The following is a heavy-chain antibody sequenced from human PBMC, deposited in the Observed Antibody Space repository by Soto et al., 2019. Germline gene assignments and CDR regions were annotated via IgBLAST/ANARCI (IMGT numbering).Heavy chain of an antibody. Sequence: SQTLSLTCAISGDSVSSNSAAWDCIRHSASRCLEWLGRTYYRSKWYNDYAVSVKSRITINPDTSKNQFSLQLNSVTPEDTAVYYCAREGTGTTISVYYYYYGMDVWGQGTTVTVSS. CDR3: AREGTGTTISVYYYYYGMDV. V-gene: IGHV6-1*01. D-gene: IGHD1-7*01. J-gene: IGHJ6*02. CDR1: GDSVSSNSAA. CDR2: TYYRSKWYN.